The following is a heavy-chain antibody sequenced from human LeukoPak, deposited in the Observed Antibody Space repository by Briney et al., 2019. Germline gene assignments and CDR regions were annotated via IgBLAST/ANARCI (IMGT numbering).Heavy chain of an antibody. CDR1: GFNFGDSA. Sequence: GGPLRLSCAASGFNFGDSAMSWVRQTPRKGLEWVSLISFNGGNTYYGDSVKGRFTISRDNSKDTVYLQMNSLRAEDTAIFYCVRDIELSTWGPGTMVTVSS. D-gene: IGHD3-16*02. CDR3: VRDIELST. CDR2: ISFNGGNT. V-gene: IGHV3-23*01. J-gene: IGHJ3*01.